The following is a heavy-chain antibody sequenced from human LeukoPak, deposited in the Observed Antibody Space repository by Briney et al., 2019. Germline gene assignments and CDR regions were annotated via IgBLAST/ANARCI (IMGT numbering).Heavy chain of an antibody. CDR1: AGSLSSYY. D-gene: IGHD2-2*01. CDR2: IYTSGST. J-gene: IGHJ5*02. Sequence: SETMSLTCTVSAGSLSSYYWSWIRQPAGKGLEWIGRIYTSGSTNYNPSLKSRVTMSVDTSKNQFSLKLSSVTAADTAVYYCARVLGSTSSDWFDPWGQGTLVTVSS. CDR3: ARVLGSTSSDWFDP. V-gene: IGHV4-4*07.